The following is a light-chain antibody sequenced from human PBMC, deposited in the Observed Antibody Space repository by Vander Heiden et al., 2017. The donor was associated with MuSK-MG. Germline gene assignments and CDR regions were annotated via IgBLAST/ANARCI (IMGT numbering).Light chain of an antibody. Sequence: EIVLTQSPATLYWSPGERATLSCRASQSVSSYLAWYQQNPGKAPRLLIYDASTRATGIPARLSGSGSGTDFTLSISSLEPGDFAVYYCQQRSNWPPASIFGPGTKVEIK. CDR2: DAS. CDR1: QSVSSY. J-gene: IGKJ3*01. V-gene: IGKV3-11*01. CDR3: QQRSNWPPASI.